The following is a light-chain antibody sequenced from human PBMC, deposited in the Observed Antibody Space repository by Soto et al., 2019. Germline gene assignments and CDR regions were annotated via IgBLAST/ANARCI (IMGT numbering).Light chain of an antibody. CDR3: ETWDTNVVV. V-gene: IGLV4-60*02. J-gene: IGLJ2*01. CDR2: LEGSGSY. Sequence: QAVVTQSSSASASLGCSVKLTCTLSSGHSTYIIAWHQQQPGKAPRYLMKLEGSGSYNKGSGIPDRFSGSSSGADRYLTISNLQFEDEADYYCETWDTNVVVFGGGTKLTVL. CDR1: SGHSTYI.